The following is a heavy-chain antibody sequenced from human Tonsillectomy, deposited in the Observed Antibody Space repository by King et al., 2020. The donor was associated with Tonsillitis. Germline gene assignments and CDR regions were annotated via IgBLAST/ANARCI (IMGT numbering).Heavy chain of an antibody. D-gene: IGHD3-10*01. J-gene: IGHJ4*02. CDR2: INPSGDST. CDR1: GYSFTSYY. Sequence: VQLVESGAEVKNPGASVKVSCMASGYSFTSYYMHWVRQAPGQGLEWMGIINPSGDSTNNAQKFQGRVTMTMDTSTSTVYMELSSLRSQDTAVYYCARDGGYYGSGRYDYWGQGTLVTVSS. CDR3: ARDGGYYGSGRYDY. V-gene: IGHV1-46*01.